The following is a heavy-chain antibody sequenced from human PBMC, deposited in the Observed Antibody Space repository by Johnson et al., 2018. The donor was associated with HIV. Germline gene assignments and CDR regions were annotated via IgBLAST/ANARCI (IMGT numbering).Heavy chain of an antibody. CDR1: GFTFSSYG. CDR2: IRFDGSNK. V-gene: IGHV3-30*02. Sequence: QMLLVESGGGVVQPGGSLRLSCAASGFTFSSYGMHWVRQAPGKGLQWVAFIRFDGSNKYYADSVKGRFTISRDNSKNTLYLQLNSLRADDTAVYFCARDRFGDSDAFDIWGQGTMVTVSS. J-gene: IGHJ3*02. D-gene: IGHD4-17*01. CDR3: ARDRFGDSDAFDI.